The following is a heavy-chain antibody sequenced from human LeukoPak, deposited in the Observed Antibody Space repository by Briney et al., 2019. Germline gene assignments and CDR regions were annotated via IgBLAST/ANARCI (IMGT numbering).Heavy chain of an antibody. CDR2: INYSGST. V-gene: IGHV4-30-4*01. D-gene: IGHD3-10*01. J-gene: IGHJ5*02. CDR1: GGSISSDNYQ. CDR3: ARYGSGSTWFDP. Sequence: SETLSLTCTVSGGSISSDNYQWSWIRQPPGKGLEWIGYINYSGSTYYNPSLKSRVTISVDASKNHFSLRLSSVTAADTAVYYCARYGSGSTWFDPWGQGTLVTVSS.